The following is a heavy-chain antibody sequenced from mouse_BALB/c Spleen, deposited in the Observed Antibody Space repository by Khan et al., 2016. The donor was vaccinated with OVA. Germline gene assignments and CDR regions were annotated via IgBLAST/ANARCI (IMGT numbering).Heavy chain of an antibody. CDR1: GYIFTSYM. Sequence: QVQLKQSGAELARPGASVKMSCKASGYIFTSYMMHWVKQRPGQGLEWIGDINPSSGYNNYNQKFKDKATLTADKSSSTAYMQLSSLTSDDSAVYYCTRGGYGSFGYWGQGTLVTVAA. CDR3: TRGGYGSFGY. CDR2: INPSSGYN. J-gene: IGHJ3*01. V-gene: IGHV1-4*01. D-gene: IGHD1-1*01.